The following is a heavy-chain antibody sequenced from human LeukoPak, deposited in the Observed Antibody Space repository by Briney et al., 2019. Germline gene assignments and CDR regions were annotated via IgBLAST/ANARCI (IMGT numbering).Heavy chain of an antibody. CDR1: GYTFTGYY. V-gene: IGHV1-2*02. J-gene: IGHJ6*03. CDR2: INPNSGGT. CDR3: ARAETYYDFWSGYYTPYYMDV. Sequence: ASVKVSCKASGYTFTGYYMHWVRQAPGQGLEWMGWINPNSGGTNYAQKFQGRVTMTRDTSISTAYMELSRLRSDDTAVYYCARAETYYDFWSGYYTPYYMDVWGKGTTVTVSS. D-gene: IGHD3-3*01.